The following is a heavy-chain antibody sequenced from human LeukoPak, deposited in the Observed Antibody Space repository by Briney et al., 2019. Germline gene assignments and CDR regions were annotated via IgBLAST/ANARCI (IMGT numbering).Heavy chain of an antibody. D-gene: IGHD3-22*01. Sequence: SVKVSCKASGGTFSSYAISWVRQAPGQGLEWMGGIIPIFGTANYAQKFQGRVTITADESTSTAYMELSSLRSEDTAVYYCARGEAYYDSSGYYGYWGQGTLVTVSS. CDR3: ARGEAYYDSSGYYGY. V-gene: IGHV1-69*13. CDR1: GGTFSSYA. J-gene: IGHJ4*02. CDR2: IIPIFGTA.